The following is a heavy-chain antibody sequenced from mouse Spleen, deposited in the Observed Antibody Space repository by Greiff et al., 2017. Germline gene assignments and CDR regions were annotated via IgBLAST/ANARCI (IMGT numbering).Heavy chain of an antibody. CDR2: ISTYYGDA. J-gene: IGHJ4*01. CDR3: AREPMDY. CDR1: GYTFTDYA. Sequence: VQLQESGAELVRPGVSVKISCKGSGYTFTDYAMHWVKQSHAKSLEWIGVISTYYGDASYNQKFKGKATMTVDKSSSTAYMELARLTSEDSAIYYCAREPMDYWGQGTSVTVSS. V-gene: IGHV1S137*01.